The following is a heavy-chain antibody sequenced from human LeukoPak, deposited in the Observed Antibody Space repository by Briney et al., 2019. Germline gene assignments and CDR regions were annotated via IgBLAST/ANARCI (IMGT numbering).Heavy chain of an antibody. V-gene: IGHV3-20*04. Sequence: TGRSLRLSCAASGFTFDEYGMSWVRQAPGKGLEWVSSINWDGGSTAYADSVQGRFTISRDNAKNSLHLQMKSLRAEDTALYYCARDSFSGSSLDYWGQGTLVTVSS. J-gene: IGHJ4*02. D-gene: IGHD1-26*01. CDR2: INWDGGST. CDR1: GFTFDEYG. CDR3: ARDSFSGSSLDY.